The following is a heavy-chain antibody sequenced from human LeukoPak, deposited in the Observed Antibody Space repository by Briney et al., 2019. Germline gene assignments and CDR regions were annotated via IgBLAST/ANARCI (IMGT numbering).Heavy chain of an antibody. CDR2: ITWNGVGT. J-gene: IGHJ6*04. CDR1: GFTFDDYG. CDR3: AELGITMIGGV. D-gene: IGHD3-10*02. Sequence: RSGGSLRLSCAASGFTFDDYGMIWVRQAPGKGLEWVSYITWNGVGTAYADSMKGRFTVSRDNVKNSLYLQMNSLRAEDTAVYYCAELGITMIGGVWGKGTTVTISS. V-gene: IGHV3-20*04.